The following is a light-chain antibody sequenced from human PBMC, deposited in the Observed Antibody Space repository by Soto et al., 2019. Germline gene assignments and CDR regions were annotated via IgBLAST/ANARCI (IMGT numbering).Light chain of an antibody. Sequence: DIQLTQSPSFLSASVGDRVTITCRASQGISSYLVWYQQKPGKAPKLLIYAASTLQSGVPSRFSGSGSGTEFTLTIISLQPEDFPTYYCQELNSYPLTFGGGTKVEIK. V-gene: IGKV1-9*01. J-gene: IGKJ4*01. CDR3: QELNSYPLT. CDR1: QGISSY. CDR2: AAS.